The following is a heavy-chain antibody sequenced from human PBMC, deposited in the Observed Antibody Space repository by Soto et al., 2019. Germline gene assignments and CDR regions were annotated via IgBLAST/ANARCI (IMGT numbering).Heavy chain of an antibody. D-gene: IGHD6-13*01. CDR3: AAQNSYSSSWFLRFDP. V-gene: IGHV1-46*01. Sequence: ASVKVSCKASGYTFTSYYMHWVRQAPGQGLEWMGIINPSGGSTSYAQKFQGRVTMTRDKSTSTVYMELSSLRSEGTAVYYCAAQNSYSSSWFLRFDPWGQGNLVTVSS. J-gene: IGHJ5*02. CDR2: INPSGGST. CDR1: GYTFTSYY.